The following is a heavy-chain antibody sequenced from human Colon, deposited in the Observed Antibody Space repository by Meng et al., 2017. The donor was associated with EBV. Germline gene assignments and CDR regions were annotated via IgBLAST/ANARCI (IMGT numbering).Heavy chain of an antibody. CDR3: AREIVVVPAALNWFDP. D-gene: IGHD2-2*01. J-gene: IGHJ5*02. CDR1: GGTFSSYA. CDR2: IIPILGIA. Sequence: QVRLWKAGVEVKKPGSSVKVSCKASGGTFSSYAISWVRQAPGQGLEWMGGIIPILGIANYAQKFQGRVTITADKSTSTAYMELSSLRSEDTAVYYCAREIVVVPAALNWFDPWGQGTLVTVSS. V-gene: IGHV1-69*10.